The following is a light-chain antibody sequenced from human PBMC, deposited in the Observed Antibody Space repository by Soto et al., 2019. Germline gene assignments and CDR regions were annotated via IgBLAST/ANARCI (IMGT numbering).Light chain of an antibody. Sequence: EGVWTQYKGTLSLSPGERATLSCRASQSVSSSYLAWYQQKPGQAPRLLIYGASSRATGIPDRFSGSGSGTDFTLTISRLEPEDFAVYYCQQYGSSPRTFGQGTKADI. J-gene: IGKJ1*01. CDR3: QQYGSSPRT. CDR2: GAS. V-gene: IGKV3-20*01. CDR1: QSVSSSY.